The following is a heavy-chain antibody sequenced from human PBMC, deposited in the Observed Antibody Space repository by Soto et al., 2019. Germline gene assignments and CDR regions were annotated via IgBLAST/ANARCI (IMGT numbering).Heavy chain of an antibody. CDR3: ASELEDHWKDGAY. J-gene: IGHJ4*02. CDR1: GGSISSYH. CDR2: MYSTGNT. Sequence: SHTLSLTCSVSGGSISSYHWSWIRQPAGKGLEWIGGMYSTGNTNYNPSLKSRVTVSIDTSKNQFFLRLNSVTAADSAVYYCASELEDHWKDGAYWGQVTEVTVS. V-gene: IGHV4-4*07. D-gene: IGHD1-1*01.